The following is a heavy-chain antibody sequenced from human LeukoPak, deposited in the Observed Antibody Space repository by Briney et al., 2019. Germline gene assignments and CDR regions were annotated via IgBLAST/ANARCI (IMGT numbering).Heavy chain of an antibody. J-gene: IGHJ4*02. CDR1: GYTFTGYY. V-gene: IGHV1-2*04. CDR3: ARESPWFGELFVSGMDV. D-gene: IGHD3-10*01. CDR2: INPNSGGT. Sequence: ASVKVSCKASGYTFTGYYIHWVRQAPGQGLEWRGWINPNSGGTNYAQKFQGWVTMTRDTSISTAYMELSRLRSDDTAVYYCARESPWFGELFVSGMDVWGQGTLVTVSS.